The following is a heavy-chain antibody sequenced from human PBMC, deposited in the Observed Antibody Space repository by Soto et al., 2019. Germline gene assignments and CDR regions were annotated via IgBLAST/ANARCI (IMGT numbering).Heavy chain of an antibody. V-gene: IGHV4-30-2*01. CDR1: GGSISSGGYS. CDR3: ARGSRYDFWSGYYRFDY. Sequence: TLSLTCAVSGGSISSGGYSWSWIRQPPGKGLEWIGYIYHSGSTYYNPSLKSRVTISVDRSKNQFSLKLSSVTAADTAVYYCARGSRYDFWSGYYRFDYWGQGTLVTVSS. D-gene: IGHD3-3*01. CDR2: IYHSGST. J-gene: IGHJ4*02.